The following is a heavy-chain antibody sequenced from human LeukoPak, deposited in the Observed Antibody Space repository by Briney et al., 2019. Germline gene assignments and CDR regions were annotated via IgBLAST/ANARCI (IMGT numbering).Heavy chain of an antibody. D-gene: IGHD3-22*01. Sequence: SETLSLTCTVSGGSISSYYWSWIRQPPGKGLEWIGYIYYSGSTNYNPSLKSRVTISVDTSKSQFSLKLSSVTAADTAVYYCARAVYYYDSSGYPHDAFDIWGQGTMVTVSS. CDR1: GGSISSYY. CDR3: ARAVYYYDSSGYPHDAFDI. V-gene: IGHV4-59*01. J-gene: IGHJ3*02. CDR2: IYYSGST.